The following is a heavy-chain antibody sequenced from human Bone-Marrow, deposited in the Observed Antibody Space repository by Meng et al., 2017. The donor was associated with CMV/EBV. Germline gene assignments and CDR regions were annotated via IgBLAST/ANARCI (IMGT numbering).Heavy chain of an antibody. CDR2: ISWNSGSI. CDR1: GFTFDDYA. J-gene: IGHJ3*02. D-gene: IGHD1-26*01. V-gene: IGHV3-9*01. CDR3: ARAIVGATRDAFDI. Sequence: GGSLRLSCAASGFTFDDYAMHWVRQAPGKGLEWVSGISWNSGSIGYADSVKGRFTISRDNAKNTLYLQMNSLRAEDTAVYYCARAIVGATRDAFDIWGQGAMVTV.